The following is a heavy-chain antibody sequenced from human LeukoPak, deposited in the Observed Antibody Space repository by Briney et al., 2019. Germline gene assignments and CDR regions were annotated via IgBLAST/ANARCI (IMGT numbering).Heavy chain of an antibody. Sequence: ASVKVSCKASGYTFTGYYMHWVRQAPGQGLEWMGWINPNSGGTNYAQKFQGRVTMTRGTSISTAYMELSRLRSDDTAVYYCARSRYGDYDYYYYGMDVWGQGTTVTVSS. CDR2: INPNSGGT. J-gene: IGHJ6*02. CDR1: GYTFTGYY. CDR3: ARSRYGDYDYYYYGMDV. D-gene: IGHD4-17*01. V-gene: IGHV1-2*02.